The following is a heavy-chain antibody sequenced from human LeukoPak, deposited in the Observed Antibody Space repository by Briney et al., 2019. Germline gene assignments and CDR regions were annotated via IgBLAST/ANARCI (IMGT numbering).Heavy chain of an antibody. D-gene: IGHD3-10*01. J-gene: IGHJ5*02. V-gene: IGHV1-69*13. CDR1: GGTFSSYA. Sequence: SVKVSCKASGGTFSSYAISWVRQAPGQGLEWMGGIIPIFGTANYAQKFQGRVTITADESTSTAYMELSSLRSEDTAVYYCARSAPNYYGSGSYFNWFDPWGQGTLVTVSS. CDR3: ARSAPNYYGSGSYFNWFDP. CDR2: IIPIFGTA.